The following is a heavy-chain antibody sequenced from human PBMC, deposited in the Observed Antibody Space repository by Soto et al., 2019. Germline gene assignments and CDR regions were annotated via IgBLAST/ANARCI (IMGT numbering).Heavy chain of an antibody. CDR3: ATPGAARPNYYYYGMEV. CDR2: IDPSDSYT. V-gene: IGHV5-10-1*01. J-gene: IGHJ6*02. D-gene: IGHD6-6*01. Sequence: PGESLKISCKVSWYSFTSYWISWLRQMPGKVLEWMGRIDPSDSYTNYSPSFQGHVTISADKSISTAYLQWSSLKASDTAMYYCATPGAARPNYYYYGMEVWGQGTMVTVS. CDR1: WYSFTSYW.